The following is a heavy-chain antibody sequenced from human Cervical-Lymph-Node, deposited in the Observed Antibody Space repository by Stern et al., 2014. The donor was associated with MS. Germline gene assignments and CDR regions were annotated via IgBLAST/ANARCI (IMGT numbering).Heavy chain of an antibody. J-gene: IGHJ3*02. D-gene: IGHD3-22*01. Sequence: VQLVESGGGVVQPGRSLRLSCAASGFTFSSYGMHWVRQAPGKGLEWVAVIWYDGSNQYYADSVKGRFTISRDNSKNTLYLQMNSLRAEDTAVYYCARDHRARYYYDSSDIWGQGTMVTVSS. CDR3: ARDHRARYYYDSSDI. CDR1: GFTFSSYG. CDR2: IWYDGSNQ. V-gene: IGHV3-33*01.